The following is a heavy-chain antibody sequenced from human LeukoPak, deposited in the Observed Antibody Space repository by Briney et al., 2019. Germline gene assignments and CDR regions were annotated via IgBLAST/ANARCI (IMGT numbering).Heavy chain of an antibody. Sequence: SETLSLTCTVSGDSISSYYWSWIRQPAGKGLEWIGRIYTSGSTNYNPSLKSRVTMSVDTSKNQFSLKLSSVTAADTAVYYCARTYYYGLGGYNWFDPWGQGTLVTVSS. J-gene: IGHJ5*02. D-gene: IGHD3-10*01. CDR2: IYTSGST. CDR1: GDSISSYY. V-gene: IGHV4-4*07. CDR3: ARTYYYGLGGYNWFDP.